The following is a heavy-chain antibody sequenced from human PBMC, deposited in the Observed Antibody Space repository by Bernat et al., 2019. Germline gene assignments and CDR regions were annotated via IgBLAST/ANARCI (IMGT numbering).Heavy chain of an antibody. Sequence: EVQLVESGGGLVKPGGSLRLSCAASGFTFSNAWMSWVRQAPGNGLEWVVRIKSKTDGGTTGYAAPVKGRFTISRDDSKNTLYLKMNSLKTEDTAVYYCTTESHIVVVVAATFEVDYWGQGTLVTVSS. CDR2: IKSKTDGGTT. J-gene: IGHJ4*02. CDR1: GFTFSNAW. V-gene: IGHV3-15*01. D-gene: IGHD2-15*01. CDR3: TTESHIVVVVAATFEVDY.